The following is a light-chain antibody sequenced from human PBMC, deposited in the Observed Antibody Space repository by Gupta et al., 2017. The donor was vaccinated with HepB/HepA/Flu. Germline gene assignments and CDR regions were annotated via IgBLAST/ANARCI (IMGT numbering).Light chain of an antibody. J-gene: IGKJ5*01. V-gene: IGKV2-28*01. CDR1: QSLLHSNGYSY. Sequence: DIVMTQSPLSLPVTPGEPASISCRSSQSLLHSNGYSYLDWYLQKPGQSPQLLIYLGSNRASGVPDRFSGSGSGTDCTLKSSRVEAEDVGVYYCMQALQTPITFGQGTRLEIK. CDR2: LGS. CDR3: MQALQTPIT.